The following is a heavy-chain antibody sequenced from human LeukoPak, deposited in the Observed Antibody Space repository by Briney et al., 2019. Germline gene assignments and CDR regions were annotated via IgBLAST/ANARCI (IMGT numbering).Heavy chain of an antibody. D-gene: IGHD3-10*01. J-gene: IGHJ4*02. CDR1: GITLSNYG. Sequence: GGSLRLSCAVSGITLSNYGMSWGRQAPGKGLEWVAGLSGSGGGTNYADSVKGRFTISRDNAKNTLYLQMNSLRAEDTAVYFCAKRGVVIRVILVGFHKEAYYFDSWGQGALVTVSS. CDR2: LSGSGGGT. V-gene: IGHV3-23*01. CDR3: AKRGVVIRVILVGFHKEAYYFDS.